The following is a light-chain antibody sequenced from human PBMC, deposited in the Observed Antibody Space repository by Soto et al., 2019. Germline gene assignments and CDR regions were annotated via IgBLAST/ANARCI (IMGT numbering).Light chain of an antibody. J-gene: IGKJ2*01. CDR3: QQYNRFPYT. V-gene: IGKV1-5*03. CDR1: QSISDW. CDR2: KAS. Sequence: DIQMTQSPSTLSASVGDRVTITCRASQSISDWLAWYQQRSGKAPKLLIYKASSLQSGVPPRFSGRGSGTEFTLTIISLQPNDFATYYCQQYNRFPYTFGQGTKLEIK.